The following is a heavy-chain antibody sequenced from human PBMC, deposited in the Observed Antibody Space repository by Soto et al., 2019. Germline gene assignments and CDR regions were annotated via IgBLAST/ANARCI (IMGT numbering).Heavy chain of an antibody. CDR3: AIHGDNSVYLDY. CDR1: YASICSDYFY. Sequence: SETPCLYRTVSYASICSDYFYCICHHHPPGNALEWLGYINYSGSTYYTPSIKSRPTISVDTFTIQFSLKLISVTAAATAGYYCAIHGDNSVYLDYWGPGTLHNVSS. J-gene: IGHJ4*02. D-gene: IGHD4-17*01. V-gene: IGHV4-30-4*01. CDR2: INYSGST.